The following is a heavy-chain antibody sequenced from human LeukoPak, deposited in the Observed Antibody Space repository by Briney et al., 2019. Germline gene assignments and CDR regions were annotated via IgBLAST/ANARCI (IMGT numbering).Heavy chain of an antibody. CDR1: GFTFDDYA. CDR2: IIGDGGST. Sequence: GGTLRLSCAASGFTFDDYAMHYVPPAQGKGLESVSLIIGDGGSTYYAGSVKGRFTISRDNSKNSLYLQMNSLRNEDTALYYCAKDIKYSSSSAAFDIWGQGTMVTVSS. CDR3: AKDIKYSSSSAAFDI. D-gene: IGHD6-6*01. J-gene: IGHJ3*02. V-gene: IGHV3-43*02.